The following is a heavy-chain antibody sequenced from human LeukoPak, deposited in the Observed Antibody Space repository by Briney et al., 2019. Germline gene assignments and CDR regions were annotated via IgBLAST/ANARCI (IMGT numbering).Heavy chain of an antibody. J-gene: IGHJ4*02. D-gene: IGHD3-22*01. V-gene: IGHV3-23*01. CDR3: AKAQYYYDSSGYYYGGYFDY. Sequence: GGSLRLSCAASGFTFSSYAMSWVRQASGKGLEWVSAISGSGGSTYYADSVKGRFTISRDNSKNTLYLQMNSLRAEDTAVYYCAKAQYYYDSSGYYYGGYFDYWGQGTLVTVSS. CDR2: ISGSGGST. CDR1: GFTFSSYA.